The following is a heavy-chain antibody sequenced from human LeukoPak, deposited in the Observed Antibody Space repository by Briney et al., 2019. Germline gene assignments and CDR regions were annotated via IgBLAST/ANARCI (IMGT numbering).Heavy chain of an antibody. V-gene: IGHV3-7*01. Sequence: GGSLRLSCAASGFTFSSYAMHWVRQAPGKGLEWVANINRDGSDKYYVDSVKGRFTISRDNAKNSLYLEMNSLRAEDTAVYYCARDFSLTRLERPFDYWGQGTLVTVSS. J-gene: IGHJ4*02. CDR2: INRDGSDK. D-gene: IGHD1-1*01. CDR1: GFTFSSYA. CDR3: ARDFSLTRLERPFDY.